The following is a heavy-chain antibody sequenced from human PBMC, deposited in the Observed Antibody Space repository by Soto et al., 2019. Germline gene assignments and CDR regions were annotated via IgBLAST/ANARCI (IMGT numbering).Heavy chain of an antibody. Sequence: LSENLSLTCTVSGGSISSYYWSWIRQPAGKGLEWIGRIYTSGSTNYNPSLKSRVTMSVDTSKNQFSLKLSSVTAADTAVYYCAREVLNFWSGYSLTDYWGQATLVTLSS. V-gene: IGHV4-4*07. D-gene: IGHD3-3*01. CDR1: GGSISSYY. CDR3: AREVLNFWSGYSLTDY. J-gene: IGHJ4*02. CDR2: IYTSGST.